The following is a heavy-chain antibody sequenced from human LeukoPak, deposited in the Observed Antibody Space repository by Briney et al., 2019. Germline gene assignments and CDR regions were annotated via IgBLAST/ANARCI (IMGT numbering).Heavy chain of an antibody. CDR2: IYTSGST. CDR1: GGSISSYY. Sequence: KSSETLSLTCTVSGGSISSYYWSWIRQPAGKGLEWIGRIYTSGSTNYNPSLKSRVTMSVDTSKNQFSLKLSSVTAADTAVYYCARGRSSSWYRSSRFDPWGQGTLVTVSS. J-gene: IGHJ5*02. D-gene: IGHD6-13*01. CDR3: ARGRSSSWYRSSRFDP. V-gene: IGHV4-4*07.